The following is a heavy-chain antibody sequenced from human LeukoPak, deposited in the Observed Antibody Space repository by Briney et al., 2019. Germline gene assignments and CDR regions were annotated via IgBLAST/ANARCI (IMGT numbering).Heavy chain of an antibody. J-gene: IGHJ4*02. D-gene: IGHD2-21*02. Sequence: SGPALVEPTQTLTLTCSFSGFSLTSSPVGVGWIRQPPGKALEWLAFSYGDDDNRYRPSPKSRLTVMKDTSKSHVVLIMTNMDTADTGTYYCSHRRDYAGDWDGGSFDFWGQGIVVTVSS. CDR2: SYGDDDN. V-gene: IGHV2-5*02. CDR1: GFSLTSSPVG. CDR3: SHRRDYAGDWDGGSFDF.